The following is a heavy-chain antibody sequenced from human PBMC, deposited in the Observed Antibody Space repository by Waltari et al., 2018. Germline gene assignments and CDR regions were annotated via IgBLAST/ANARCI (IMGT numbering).Heavy chain of an antibody. CDR2: TNKDGSGT. J-gene: IGHJ4*02. CDR3: VREKDLGGTCVFDF. CDR1: GFCFSNYW. Sequence: EVQLVESGGGLVQTGGSLRLSCAASGFCFSNYWMDWVRQVPGKGLVWVARTNKDGSGTAYADFVEGRLTISRDNAKSTLHLQMTSLTAEDTAVYYCVREKDLGGTCVFDFWGRGTLVTVSS. V-gene: IGHV3-74*01. D-gene: IGHD1-26*01.